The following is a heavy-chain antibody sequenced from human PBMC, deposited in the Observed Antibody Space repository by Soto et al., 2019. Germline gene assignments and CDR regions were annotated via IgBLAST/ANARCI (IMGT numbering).Heavy chain of an antibody. V-gene: IGHV1-3*01. CDR3: ARRTGWAYWYFDL. CDR2: INPGNGNT. Sequence: GASVKVSCKASGGTFSSYAISWVRQAPGQGLEWMGWINPGNGNTKNSQKFQGRVTITRDTFASTAYMELSSLRSEDTAVYYCARRTGWAYWYFDLWGRGTLVTVSS. D-gene: IGHD2-8*02. CDR1: GGTFSSYA. J-gene: IGHJ2*01.